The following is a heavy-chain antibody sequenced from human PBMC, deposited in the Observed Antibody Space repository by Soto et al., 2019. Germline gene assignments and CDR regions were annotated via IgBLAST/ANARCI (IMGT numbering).Heavy chain of an antibody. J-gene: IGHJ4*02. CDR2: VSHSGST. CDR3: ARGGPYFYDSARFHFDY. V-gene: IGHV4-38-2*01. CDR1: GFSISSGYF. Sequence: SETLSLTCAVSGFSISSGYFWGCIRQPPGKGLEWIGSVSHSGSTYHNPSLKSRVTLPLDTSNNRFSLRLSSVTAADTAVYYCARGGPYFYDSARFHFDYWGQGALVTVSS. D-gene: IGHD3-22*01.